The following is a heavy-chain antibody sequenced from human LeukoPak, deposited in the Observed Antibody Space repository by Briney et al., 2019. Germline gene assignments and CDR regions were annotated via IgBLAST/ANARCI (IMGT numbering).Heavy chain of an antibody. Sequence: SETLSLTCTVSGDSISGSNYYWGWIRQPPGKGLKWIGSTYYTGTAYYNPSLKSRVTISVETSKNQFSLKLTSMTAADTAVYYCALYILGAAAGHDAFAIWGQGTMVTVSS. CDR1: GDSISGSNYY. CDR2: TYYTGTA. J-gene: IGHJ3*02. CDR3: ALYILGAAAGHDAFAI. V-gene: IGHV4-39*01. D-gene: IGHD6-13*01.